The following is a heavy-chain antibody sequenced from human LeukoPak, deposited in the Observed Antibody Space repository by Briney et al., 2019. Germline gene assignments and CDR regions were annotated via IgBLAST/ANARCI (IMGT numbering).Heavy chain of an antibody. CDR2: IKSKTDGGTT. Sequence: GGSLRLSCAASGFAFSNAWMSWVRQAPGKGLEWVGRIKSKTDGGTTDYAAPVKGRFTISRDDSKNTLYLQMNSLKTEDTAVYYCTTLHYSSGWDYWGQGTLVTVSS. D-gene: IGHD6-19*01. CDR3: TTLHYSSGWDY. CDR1: GFAFSNAW. V-gene: IGHV3-15*01. J-gene: IGHJ4*02.